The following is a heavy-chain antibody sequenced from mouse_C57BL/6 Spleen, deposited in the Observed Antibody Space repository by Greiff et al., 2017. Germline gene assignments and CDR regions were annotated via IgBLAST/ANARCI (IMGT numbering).Heavy chain of an antibody. V-gene: IGHV1-5*01. CDR3: TRYDYDRGYAMDY. CDR2: IYPGNSDT. Sequence: VQLQQSGTVLARPGASVKMSCKTSGYTFTSYWMHWVKQRPGQGLEWIGAIYPGNSDTSYNQKFKGKAKLTAVTSASTAYMEISSLTNEDSAVYYCTRYDYDRGYAMDYWGQGTSVTVSS. J-gene: IGHJ4*01. CDR1: GYTFTSYW. D-gene: IGHD2-4*01.